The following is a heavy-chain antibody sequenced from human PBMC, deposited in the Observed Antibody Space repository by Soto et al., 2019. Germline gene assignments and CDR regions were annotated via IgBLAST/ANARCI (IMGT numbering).Heavy chain of an antibody. CDR1: GFTFSGYS. Sequence: GGSLRLSCAASGFTFSGYSMTWVRQAPGKGLEWVSSISSSSTYIYYADSGKGRFTISRDNAKNSLYLQMNSLRAEDTAVYYCARGVAAAFDYWGQGTLVTVSS. CDR2: ISSSSTYI. D-gene: IGHD2-2*01. CDR3: ARGVAAAFDY. V-gene: IGHV3-21*01. J-gene: IGHJ4*02.